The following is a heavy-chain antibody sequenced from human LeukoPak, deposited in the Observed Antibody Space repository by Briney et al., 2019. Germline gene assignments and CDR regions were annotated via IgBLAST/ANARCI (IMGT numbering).Heavy chain of an antibody. CDR2: ISSSGSTI. D-gene: IGHD3-3*01. CDR3: ARDPSATYYDFWSGYYTGEGAFDY. V-gene: IGHV3-48*03. Sequence: PGGSLRLSCAASGFTFSSYEMNWVRQAPGKGLEWVSYISSSGSTIYYADSVKGRFTISRDNAKNSLYLQMNSLRAEDTAVYYCARDPSATYYDFWSGYYTGEGAFDYWGQGTLVTVSS. J-gene: IGHJ4*02. CDR1: GFTFSSYE.